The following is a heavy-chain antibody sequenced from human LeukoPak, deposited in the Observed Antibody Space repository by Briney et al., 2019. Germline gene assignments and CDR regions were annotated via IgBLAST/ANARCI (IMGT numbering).Heavy chain of an antibody. CDR2: IYYSGST. CDR1: GGSISSGGYY. D-gene: IGHD2-2*01. J-gene: IGHJ5*02. CDR3: ARDLLCSSSTSCNWFDP. V-gene: IGHV4-31*03. Sequence: PSETLSLTCTVSGGSISSGGYYWSWIRQHPGKGLEWIGYIYYSGSTYYNPSLKSRVTISVDTSKNQFSLKLSSVTAADTAVYYCARDLLCSSSTSCNWFDPWGQGTLVTVSS.